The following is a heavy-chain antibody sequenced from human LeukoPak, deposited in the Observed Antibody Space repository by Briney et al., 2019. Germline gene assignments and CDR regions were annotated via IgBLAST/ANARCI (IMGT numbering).Heavy chain of an antibody. CDR3: ARGLLTHHRSRGAAGY. J-gene: IGHJ4*02. CDR2: IIPILGIT. Sequence: ASVKVSCKASGGTFSSHAISWVRQAPGHGLEWMGRIIPILGITNYAQKFQGRVTITADKSTSTAYMELSSLRSEDTAVYYCARGLLTHHRSRGAAGYWGQGTLVTVSS. D-gene: IGHD3-10*01. CDR1: GGTFSSHA. V-gene: IGHV1-69*04.